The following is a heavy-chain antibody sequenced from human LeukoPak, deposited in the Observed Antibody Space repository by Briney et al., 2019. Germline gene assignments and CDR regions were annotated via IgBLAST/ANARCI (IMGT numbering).Heavy chain of an antibody. CDR2: ISYDGSNK. CDR3: AKEAGIVLMVYASTTTYFDY. V-gene: IGHV3-30*18. D-gene: IGHD2-8*01. J-gene: IGHJ4*02. CDR1: GFTFSSYG. Sequence: PGGSLRLSCAASGFTFSSYGMHWVRQAPGKGLEWVAVISYDGSNKYYADSVKGRFTISRDNSKNTLYLQMNSLRAEDTAVYYCAKEAGIVLMVYASTTTYFDYWGQGTLVTVSS.